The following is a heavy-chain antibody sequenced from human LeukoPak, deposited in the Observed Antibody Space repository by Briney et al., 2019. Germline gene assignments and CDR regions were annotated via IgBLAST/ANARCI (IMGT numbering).Heavy chain of an antibody. D-gene: IGHD3-10*01. J-gene: IGHJ4*02. V-gene: IGHV1-69*13. Sequence: SVKVSCKASGGTFSSYAISWVRQAPGQGLEWMGGIIPIFGTANYAQKFQGRVTITADESTSTAYMGLSSLRSEDTAVYYCAIPSYGSGSYYTDYWGQGTLVTVSS. CDR2: IIPIFGTA. CDR1: GGTFSSYA. CDR3: AIPSYGSGSYYTDY.